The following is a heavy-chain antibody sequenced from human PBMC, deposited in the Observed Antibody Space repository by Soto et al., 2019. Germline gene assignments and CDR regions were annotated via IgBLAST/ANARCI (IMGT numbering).Heavy chain of an antibody. D-gene: IGHD2-15*01. CDR1: GGTFGSYA. J-gene: IGHJ6*02. Sequence: QVQLVQSGAEVKKPGSSVKVSCKASGGTFGSYAISWVRQAPGQGLEWMGGIIPIFGTANYAQKFQGRVTITADESTSTAYMERSGLRSEDTAVYYCARDSVVVAATLYYYGGMAVWGQGTTVTVSS. CDR3: ARDSVVVAATLYYYGGMAV. V-gene: IGHV1-69*01. CDR2: IIPIFGTA.